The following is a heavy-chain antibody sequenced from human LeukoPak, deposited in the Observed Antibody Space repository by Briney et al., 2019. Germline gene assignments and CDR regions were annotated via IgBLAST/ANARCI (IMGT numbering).Heavy chain of an antibody. CDR1: GGSISSSSYY. J-gene: IGHJ3*02. D-gene: IGHD3-22*01. CDR3: ARIDSTYYYDSSGYYKINNAFDI. Sequence: SETLSLTCTVSGGSISSSSYYWGWIRQPPGKGLEWIGSIYYSGSTYYNPSLKSRVTIPVDTSKNQFSLKLSSVTAADTAVYYCARIDSTYYYDSSGYYKINNAFDIWGQGTMVTVSS. CDR2: IYYSGST. V-gene: IGHV4-39*01.